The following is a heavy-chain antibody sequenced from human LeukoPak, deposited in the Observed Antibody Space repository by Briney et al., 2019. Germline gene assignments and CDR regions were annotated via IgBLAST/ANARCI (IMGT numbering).Heavy chain of an antibody. CDR1: GYTFTSYG. V-gene: IGHV1-18*01. CDR2: ISAYNGNT. D-gene: IGHD6-19*01. J-gene: IGHJ5*02. Sequence: ASVKVSCKASGYTFTSYGISWVRQAPGQGLEWMGWISAYNGNTNYAQKLQGRVTMTTDTSTSTAYMELRSLRSDDTAVYYCARDQRVRSAVAGTAENNWFDPWGQGTLVTVSS. CDR3: ARDQRVRSAVAGTAENNWFDP.